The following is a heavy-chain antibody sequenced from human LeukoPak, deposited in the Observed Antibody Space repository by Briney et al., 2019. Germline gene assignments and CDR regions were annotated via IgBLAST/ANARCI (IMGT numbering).Heavy chain of an antibody. Sequence: PGGSLRLSCAASGFTFSSYAMHWVRQAPGKGLEWVAVISYDGSNKYYADSVKGRFTISRDNSKNTLYLQMNSLRAEDTAVYYCARARGAVAGGYFDYWGQGTLVTVSS. J-gene: IGHJ4*02. D-gene: IGHD6-19*01. CDR3: ARARGAVAGGYFDY. V-gene: IGHV3-30-3*01. CDR2: ISYDGSNK. CDR1: GFTFSSYA.